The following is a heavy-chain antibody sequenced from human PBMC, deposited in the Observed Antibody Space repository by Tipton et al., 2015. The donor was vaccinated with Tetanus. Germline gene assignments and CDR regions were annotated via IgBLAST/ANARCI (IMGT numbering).Heavy chain of an antibody. CDR1: GDSITTGGSY. J-gene: IGHJ4*02. CDR3: ARGSRFWFDY. Sequence: LRLSCTVSGDSITTGGSYWSWIRQHPGKGLEWIGYILYTGSTYHNPSLKSRLTMSVDTSKNQFSLNLSSVTAADTAVYYCARGSRFWFDYWGQGTLVTVSS. V-gene: IGHV4-31*03. CDR2: ILYTGST.